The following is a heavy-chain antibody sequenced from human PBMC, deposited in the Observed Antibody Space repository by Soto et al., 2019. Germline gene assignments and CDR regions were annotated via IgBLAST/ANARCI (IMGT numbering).Heavy chain of an antibody. CDR3: ASGRAAYGKPMDV. V-gene: IGHV4-31*03. D-gene: IGHD3-16*01. CDR1: GGSISSGGYY. CDR2: IYYSGST. J-gene: IGHJ6*02. Sequence: QVQLQESGPGLVKPSQTLSLTCTVSGGSISSGGYYWSWIRQHPGKGLEWIGYIYYSGSTYYNPSLKSRGTISVDTSKNQFSLKLSSVTAADTAVYYCASGRAAYGKPMDVWGQGTTVTVSS.